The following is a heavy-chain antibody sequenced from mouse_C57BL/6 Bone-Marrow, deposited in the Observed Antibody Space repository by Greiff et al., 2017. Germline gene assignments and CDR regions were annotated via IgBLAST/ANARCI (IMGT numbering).Heavy chain of an antibody. Sequence: EVHLVESGTVLARPGASVKMSCKTSGYTFTSYWMHWVKQRPGQGLEWIGAIYPGNSDTSYNQKFKGKAKLTAVTSASTAYMELSSLTNEDSAVYYCTRSRWPPRFAYWGQGTLVTVSA. CDR1: GYTFTSYW. V-gene: IGHV1-5*01. D-gene: IGHD2-3*01. CDR3: TRSRWPPRFAY. CDR2: IYPGNSDT. J-gene: IGHJ3*01.